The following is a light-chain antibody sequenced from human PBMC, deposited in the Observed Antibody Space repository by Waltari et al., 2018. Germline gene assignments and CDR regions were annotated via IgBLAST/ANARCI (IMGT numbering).Light chain of an antibody. Sequence: EIVLTQSPATLSLSPGERATLPCRASQSVIDYVAWYQQKPGQAPRLLIYGASNRATVIPARFSGSGSETDFTLTISSLEPEDFAVYYCQQRSNWRSTFGQGTRLEIK. V-gene: IGKV3-11*01. J-gene: IGKJ5*01. CDR2: GAS. CDR1: QSVIDY. CDR3: QQRSNWRST.